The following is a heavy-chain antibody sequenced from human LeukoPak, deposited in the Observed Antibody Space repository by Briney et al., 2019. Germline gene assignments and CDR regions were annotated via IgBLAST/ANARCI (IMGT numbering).Heavy chain of an antibody. V-gene: IGHV3-73*01. CDR3: TKHPSDDGGAIDY. CDR1: GFPFRGSA. J-gene: IGHJ4*02. Sequence: GGSLRHPCAASGFPFRGSAMHCLRQASGTGLERVGRIRSKANNYATAYAASVKGRFTISRDDSKNTAYLQMNSLKTEDTAVYYCTKHPSDDGGAIDYWGQGTLVTVSS. D-gene: IGHD4-23*01. CDR2: IRSKANNYAT.